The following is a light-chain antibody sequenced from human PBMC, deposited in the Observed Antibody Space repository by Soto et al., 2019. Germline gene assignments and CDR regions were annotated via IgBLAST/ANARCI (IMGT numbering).Light chain of an antibody. J-gene: IGKJ4*01. CDR1: QSISSY. V-gene: IGKV1-39*01. CDR3: QQSYRPLT. CDR2: AAS. Sequence: DIQMTQSPSSLSASVGDRVTITCRASQSISSYLNWYQQKPGKAPKLLIYAASSLQSGVPSRFSVSGSGTDFTLTISSLQPADFATYYCQQSYRPLTFGGRTKVEIK.